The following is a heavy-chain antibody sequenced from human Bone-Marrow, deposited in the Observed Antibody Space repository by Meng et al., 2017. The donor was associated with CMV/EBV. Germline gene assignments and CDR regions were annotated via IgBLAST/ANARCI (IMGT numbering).Heavy chain of an antibody. CDR1: GFTFSSYG. CDR3: ARDQDHYYDSSGYYDY. Sequence: GGSLRLSCAASGFTFSSYGMHWVRQAPGKGLEWVAFIRYDGSNKYYADSVKGRFTISRDNSKNTLYLQMNSLRAEDRAVYYCARDQDHYYDSSGYYDYWGQGTLVTVSS. V-gene: IGHV3-30*02. J-gene: IGHJ4*02. CDR2: IRYDGSNK. D-gene: IGHD3-22*01.